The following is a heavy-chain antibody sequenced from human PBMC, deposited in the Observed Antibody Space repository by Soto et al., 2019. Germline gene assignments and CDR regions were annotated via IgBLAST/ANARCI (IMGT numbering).Heavy chain of an antibody. V-gene: IGHV4-59*08. J-gene: IGHJ4*02. CDR2: IYYSGST. CDR3: ARLGGWSVDY. Sequence: QVQLQESGPGLVKPSETLSLTCTVSGGSISSYYWSWIRQPPGKGLEWIGYIYYSGSTNYNPSLXGXAXIXXDTSKNQFSLKLSSVTAADTAVYYCARLGGWSVDYWGQGTLVTVSS. D-gene: IGHD3-16*01. CDR1: GGSISSYY.